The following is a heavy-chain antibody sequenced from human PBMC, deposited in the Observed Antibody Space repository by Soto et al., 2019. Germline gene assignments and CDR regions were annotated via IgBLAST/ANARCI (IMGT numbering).Heavy chain of an antibody. J-gene: IGHJ5*02. CDR2: MNPNSGNT. V-gene: IGHV1-8*02. D-gene: IGHD2-15*01. CDR3: ARAVVVAAGWFDP. CDR1: GYTFTSYD. Sequence: ASVQVSCKASGYTFTSYDINWVRQATGQGLEWMGWMNPNSGNTGYAQKFQGRVTMTRNTSISTAYMELSSLRSEDTAVYYCARAVVVAAGWFDPWGQGTLVTVSS.